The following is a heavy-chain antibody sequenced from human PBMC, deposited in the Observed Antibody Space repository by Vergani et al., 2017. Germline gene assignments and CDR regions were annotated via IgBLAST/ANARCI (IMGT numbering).Heavy chain of an antibody. J-gene: IGHJ4*02. CDR3: AKGPIAVAGTHRYFDY. V-gene: IGHV3-48*01. CDR1: GFPFSSYS. CDR2: ISSSSSNI. Sequence: EVQLVESGGGLVQPGGSLRLSCAASGFPFSSYSMNWVRQAPGKGLEWVSYISSSSSNIYYADSVKGRFTISRDNAKNTLYLQMNSLRAEDTAVYYCAKGPIAVAGTHRYFDYWGQGTLVTVSS. D-gene: IGHD6-19*01.